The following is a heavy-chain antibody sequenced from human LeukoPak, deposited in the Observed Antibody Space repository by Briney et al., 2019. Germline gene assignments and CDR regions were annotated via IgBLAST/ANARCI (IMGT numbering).Heavy chain of an antibody. CDR2: IIPIFGTA. CDR3: ARDGVPIVVVPAAKYNWFDP. J-gene: IGHJ5*02. V-gene: IGHV1-69*13. Sequence: SVKVSCKASGGTFSSYAISWVRQAPGQGLEWMGGIIPIFGTANYAQKFQGRVTITADESMSTAYMELSSLRSEDTAVYYCARDGVPIVVVPAAKYNWFDPWGQGTLVTVSS. D-gene: IGHD2-2*01. CDR1: GGTFSSYA.